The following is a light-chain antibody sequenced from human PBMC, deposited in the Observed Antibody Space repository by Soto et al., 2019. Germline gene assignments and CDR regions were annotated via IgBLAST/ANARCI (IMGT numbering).Light chain of an antibody. CDR3: QQYNSYAWT. CDR2: DAS. J-gene: IGKJ1*01. Sequence: DIQMTQSPSTLSASVGDRFTITCRASRSISDWLAWYQQKPGKXPEXXIFDASSLKSGVPSRFSGSGSGTEGTITISSLQPDDCETYDCQQYNSYAWTFGQGTKVDIK. V-gene: IGKV1-5*01. CDR1: RSISDW.